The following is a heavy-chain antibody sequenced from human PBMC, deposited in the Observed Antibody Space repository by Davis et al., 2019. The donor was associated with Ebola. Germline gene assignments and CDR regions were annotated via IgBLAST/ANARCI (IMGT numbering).Heavy chain of an antibody. Sequence: SLKISCAASGFTFSSYGMHCVRQAPGKVLEWVAVIWYDVSNKSYADSVKGRFTISRDNSKNTLYLQMNSLRAEDTAVYYCARLAGVVPAAWRGYYGMDVWGQGTTVTVSS. V-gene: IGHV3-33*01. CDR3: ARLAGVVPAAWRGYYGMDV. D-gene: IGHD2-2*01. CDR2: IWYDVSNK. CDR1: GFTFSSYG. J-gene: IGHJ6*02.